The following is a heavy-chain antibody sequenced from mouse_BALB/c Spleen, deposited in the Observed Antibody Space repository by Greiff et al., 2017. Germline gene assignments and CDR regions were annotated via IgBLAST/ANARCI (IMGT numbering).Heavy chain of an antibody. CDR3: ARRFDGNFDY. D-gene: IGHD1-1*01. CDR1: GFTFSSYT. J-gene: IGHJ2*01. CDR2: ISNGGGST. Sequence: DVKLVESGGGLVQPGGSLKLSCAASGFTFSSYTMSWVRQTPEKRLEWVAYISNGGGSTYYPDTVKGRFTISRDNAKNTLYLQMSSLKSEDTAMYYCARRFDGNFDYWGQGTTLTVSS. V-gene: IGHV5-12-2*01.